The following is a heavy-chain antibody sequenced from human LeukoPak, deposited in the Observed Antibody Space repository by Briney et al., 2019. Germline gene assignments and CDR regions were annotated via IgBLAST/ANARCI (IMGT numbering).Heavy chain of an antibody. J-gene: IGHJ4*02. CDR1: GFTFDDYA. CDR2: ISWNSGSI. CDR3: AKAGHSSSWYGDYFDY. V-gene: IGHV3-9*01. Sequence: PGRSLRLSCAASGFTFDDYAMHWVRQAPGEGLEWVSGISWNSGSIGYADSVKGRFTISRGNAKNSLYLQMNSLRAEDTALYYCAKAGHSSSWYGDYFDYWGQGTLVTVSS. D-gene: IGHD6-13*01.